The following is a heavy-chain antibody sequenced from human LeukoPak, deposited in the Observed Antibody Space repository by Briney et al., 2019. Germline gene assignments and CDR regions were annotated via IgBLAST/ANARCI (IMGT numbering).Heavy chain of an antibody. CDR2: IYYSGST. J-gene: IGHJ4*02. V-gene: IGHV4-39*01. CDR3: APQSVWSGSSPFDY. Sequence: SETLSLTCTVSDGSISSSSYYWGWIRQPPGKGLEWIGSIYYSGSTYYNPSLKSRVTISVDTSKHQFPLKLSSVTAAETAVYYCAPQSVWSGSSPFDYWGQGTLVTASS. D-gene: IGHD3-3*01. CDR1: DGSISSSSYY.